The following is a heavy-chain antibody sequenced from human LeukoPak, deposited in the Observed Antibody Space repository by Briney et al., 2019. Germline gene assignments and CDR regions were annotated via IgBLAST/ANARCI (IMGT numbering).Heavy chain of an antibody. D-gene: IGHD6-19*01. CDR3: AKGRLVPGSVFDY. Sequence: PGGSLRLSCAASGFTFRSYDMFWVRQAPGRGREWVAFIRFDGSDKNYADSVKGRFTISRDNSKNTLFLQMNSLRAEDTAVYYCAKGRLVPGSVFDYWGQGNLVTVSS. CDR1: GFTFRSYD. V-gene: IGHV3-30*02. J-gene: IGHJ4*02. CDR2: IRFDGSDK.